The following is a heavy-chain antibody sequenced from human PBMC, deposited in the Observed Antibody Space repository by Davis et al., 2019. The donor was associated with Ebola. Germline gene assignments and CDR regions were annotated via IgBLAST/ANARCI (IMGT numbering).Heavy chain of an antibody. CDR2: IYYSGST. CDR1: GGSISSGDYY. D-gene: IGHD3-10*01. V-gene: IGHV4-30-4*01. Sequence: SETLSLTCTVSGGSISSGDYYWSWIRQPPGKGLEWIGYIYYSGSTNYNPSLKSRVTISVDTSKNQFSLKLSSVTAADTAVYYCARAVGRGAWFDPWGQGTLVTVSS. CDR3: ARAVGRGAWFDP. J-gene: IGHJ5*02.